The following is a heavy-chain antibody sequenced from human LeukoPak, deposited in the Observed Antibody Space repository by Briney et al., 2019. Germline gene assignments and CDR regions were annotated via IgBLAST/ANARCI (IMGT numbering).Heavy chain of an antibody. CDR3: VRDNDYDDNGLDV. D-gene: IGHD3-16*01. CDR2: ILNDGSKV. J-gene: IGHJ3*01. CDR1: GFTFRKHG. Sequence: GTSVRLLCAASGFTFRKHGMQWVRQAPGKGRVDVTVILNDGSKVWYTDSVKGRFTISRDNSRNTLYLQMNSLRDEDTAVYYCVRDNDYDDNGLDVWGQGTTVTVFS. V-gene: IGHV3-30*12.